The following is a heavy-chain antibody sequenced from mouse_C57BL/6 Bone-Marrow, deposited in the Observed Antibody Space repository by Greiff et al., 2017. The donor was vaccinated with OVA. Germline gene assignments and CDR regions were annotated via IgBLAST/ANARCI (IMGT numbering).Heavy chain of an antibody. J-gene: IGHJ1*03. CDR3: AREFDYYGSSLYFDV. CDR1: GYTFTSYW. D-gene: IGHD1-1*01. V-gene: IGHV1-50*01. CDR2: IDPSDSYT. Sequence: QVQLQQPGAELVKPGASVKLSCKASGYTFTSYWMQWVNQRPGQGLEWIGEIDPSDSYTNYNQKFKGKSTLTVDKSSSTAYMQLSSLTSEDSAVYYCAREFDYYGSSLYFDVWGTGTTVTVSS.